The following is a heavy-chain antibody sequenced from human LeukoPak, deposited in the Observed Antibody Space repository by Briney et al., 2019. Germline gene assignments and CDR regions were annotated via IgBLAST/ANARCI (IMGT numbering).Heavy chain of an antibody. J-gene: IGHJ5*02. Sequence: SQTLSLTCAVCGGSFSGYYWSWIRQPPGRGLEWVVEINHSGSTNYNPSLKSRVTISVDTSKNQCSLKLSSVTAADTAVYYCASTPCSSTSCYSYWFDPWGQGTLVTVSS. CDR1: GGSFSGYY. CDR3: ASTPCSSTSCYSYWFDP. V-gene: IGHV4-34*01. CDR2: INHSGST. D-gene: IGHD2-2*01.